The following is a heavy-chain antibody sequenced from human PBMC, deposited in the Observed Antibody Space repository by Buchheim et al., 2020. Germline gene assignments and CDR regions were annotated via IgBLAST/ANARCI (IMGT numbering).Heavy chain of an antibody. CDR1: GYTFSSYG. J-gene: IGHJ6*02. CDR3: ARDFYDILTGPSYGMDV. D-gene: IGHD3-9*01. Sequence: VQLVQSGGEVRKPGASVKVSCRTAGYTFSSYGVTWVRQAPGRGLEWLGWISAHNGMTLYAQKVQGRVTMTTETTTNRGCLELRSLTSDDTGVYYCARDFYDILTGPSYGMDVWGQGTT. V-gene: IGHV1-18*01. CDR2: ISAHNGMT.